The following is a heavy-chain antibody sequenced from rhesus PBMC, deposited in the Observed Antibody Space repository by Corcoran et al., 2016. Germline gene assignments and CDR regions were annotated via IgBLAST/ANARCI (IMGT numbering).Heavy chain of an antibody. Sequence: QVQLQESGPGLVKPSQTLSLTCAISGDSVSSNSATWNWIRQSPSRGLEWLERTYYRSKWYNYYAQSVQNRMSINPDTSKNQCSLQLNSVAPEEMAVYYCAREAKTFDCWGQGVLVTVSS. CDR2: TYYRSKWYN. CDR3: AREAKTFDC. J-gene: IGHJ4*01. V-gene: IGHV6-1*01. CDR1: GDSVSSNSAT.